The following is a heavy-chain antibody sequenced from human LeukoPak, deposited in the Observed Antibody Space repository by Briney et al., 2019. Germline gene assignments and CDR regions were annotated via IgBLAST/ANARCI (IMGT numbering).Heavy chain of an antibody. CDR3: AKTLWGLTLLSSDY. V-gene: IGHV3-48*03. Sequence: GGSLRLSCAASGFTFSSYEMNWVRQAPGKGLEWVSYISSSGSTIYYADSVKGRFTISRDNSKNTLYLHMNSLRLEDTAVYWCAKTLWGLTLLSSDYWGQGTLVTVSS. CDR2: ISSSGSTI. D-gene: IGHD3-16*01. CDR1: GFTFSSYE. J-gene: IGHJ4*02.